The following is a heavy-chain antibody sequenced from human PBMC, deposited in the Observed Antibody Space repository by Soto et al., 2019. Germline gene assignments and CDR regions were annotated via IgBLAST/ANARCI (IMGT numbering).Heavy chain of an antibody. V-gene: IGHV1-69*01. CDR2: IIPIFGTA. D-gene: IGHD2-15*01. CDR3: ARSERYCSGGSCYIWYFDL. CDR1: GGTFSSYA. Sequence: QVQLVQSGAEVKKPGSSVKVSCKASGGTFSSYAISWVRQAPGQGLEWMGGIIPIFGTANYAQKFQGRVTLTADESTSTAYMELSSLRSEDTAVYYCARSERYCSGGSCYIWYFDLWGRGTLVTVSS. J-gene: IGHJ2*01.